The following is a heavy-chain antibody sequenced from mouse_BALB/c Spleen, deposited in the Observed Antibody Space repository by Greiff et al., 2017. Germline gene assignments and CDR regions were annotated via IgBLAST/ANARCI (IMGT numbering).Heavy chain of an antibody. CDR2: IHPGNSDT. V-gene: IGHV1-5*01. J-gene: IGHJ4*01. Sequence: EVQLQQSGTVLARPGASVKMSCKASGYSFTSYWMHWVKQRPGQGLEWIGAIHPGNSDTSYNQKFKGKAKLTAVTSASTAYMELSSLTNEDSAVYYCTRKDYLYAMDYWGQGTSVTVSS. CDR3: TRKDYLYAMDY. D-gene: IGHD5-5*01. CDR1: GYSFTSYW.